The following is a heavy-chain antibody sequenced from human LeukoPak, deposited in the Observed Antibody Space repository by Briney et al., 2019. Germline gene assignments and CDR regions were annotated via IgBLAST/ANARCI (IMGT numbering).Heavy chain of an antibody. Sequence: SETLSLTCIVSGASISSYYWSWIRQPPGKGLEWIGFIYTSGSTNYNPSLKSRVTISVDTSRNQFTSKNQFSLKLTSVTAADTAVYYCARHYSGSYSPFDYWGQGTLVTASS. D-gene: IGHD1-26*01. CDR2: IYTSGST. CDR1: GASISSYY. V-gene: IGHV4-4*09. CDR3: ARHYSGSYSPFDY. J-gene: IGHJ4*02.